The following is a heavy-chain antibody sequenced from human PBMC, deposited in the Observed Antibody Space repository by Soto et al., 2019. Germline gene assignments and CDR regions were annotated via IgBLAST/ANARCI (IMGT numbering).Heavy chain of an antibody. CDR2: IYNSGAI. CDR1: GDSITANY. J-gene: IGHJ4*02. D-gene: IGHD3-10*01. CDR3: ARGRDGHNYGPFGY. V-gene: IGHV4-59*01. Sequence: QVHLQESGPGLVKPSETLSLTCTVSGDSITANYWSWIRQPPGKALEWIGYIYNSGAINYNPSLKSRLTISLDTSKKQFSLNLRFVTPADTAIYYCARGRDGHNYGPFGYWGQGTLVTVSS.